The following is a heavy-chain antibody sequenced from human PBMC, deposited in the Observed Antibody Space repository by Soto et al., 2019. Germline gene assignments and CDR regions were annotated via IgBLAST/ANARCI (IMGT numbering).Heavy chain of an antibody. CDR2: IYYSGST. V-gene: IGHV4-59*08. Sequence: PSETLSLTCTVSGGSISTYYWSWIRQAPGKGLECIGYIYYSGSTNYNPSLKSRVTISVDTSKNQFSLKLNSVTAADTAAYYCARHSTRSFDYWGQGTLVTVSS. CDR1: GGSISTYY. J-gene: IGHJ4*02. CDR3: ARHSTRSFDY.